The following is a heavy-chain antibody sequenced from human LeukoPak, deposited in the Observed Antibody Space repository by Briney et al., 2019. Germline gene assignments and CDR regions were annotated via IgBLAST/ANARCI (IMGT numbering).Heavy chain of an antibody. CDR1: VGSISSYY. CDR2: NFHSGST. Sequence: SETLSLTCTVTVGSISSYYWSWIRQPPGKGLEWIGSNFHSGSTYYNPSLKSRVTISVDTSKNQFSLKLSSVTAADTAVYYCARANYYDSSGYSRGAFDIWGQGTMVTVSS. D-gene: IGHD3-22*01. V-gene: IGHV4-38-2*02. CDR3: ARANYYDSSGYSRGAFDI. J-gene: IGHJ3*02.